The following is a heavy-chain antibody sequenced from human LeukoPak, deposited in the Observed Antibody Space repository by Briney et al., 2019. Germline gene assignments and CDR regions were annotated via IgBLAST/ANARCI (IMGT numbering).Heavy chain of an antibody. V-gene: IGHV3-66*01. CDR1: GFIVSRNY. CDR2: IHSGGST. D-gene: IGHD5-18*01. CDR3: ASADTAMAPGI. Sequence: PGGSLRLSCAASGFIVSRNYMSWVRQAPGKGLEWVSVIHSGGSTYYADSVKGRFIISRDNSKNTLYLQMNSLSSEDTAVYYCASADTAMAPGIWGQGTMVTVSS. J-gene: IGHJ3*02.